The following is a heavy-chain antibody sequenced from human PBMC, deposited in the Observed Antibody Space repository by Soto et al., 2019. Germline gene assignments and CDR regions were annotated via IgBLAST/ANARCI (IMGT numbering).Heavy chain of an antibody. CDR3: ARKDELWDSSGLDH. Sequence: ASVKVSCKASGYTFTRFAIHWVRQAPGQRLEWMGWIRTENGNTKYSQKFQGRVTITRDTFASTTYMELSSLRSEDTAVYYCARKDELWDSSGLDHWGRGTLVTVSS. J-gene: IGHJ4*02. CDR2: IRTENGNT. CDR1: GYTFTRFA. D-gene: IGHD3-22*01. V-gene: IGHV1-3*04.